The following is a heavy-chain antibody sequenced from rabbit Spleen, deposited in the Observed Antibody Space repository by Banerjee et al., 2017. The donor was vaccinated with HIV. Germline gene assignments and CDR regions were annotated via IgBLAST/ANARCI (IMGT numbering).Heavy chain of an antibody. J-gene: IGHJ6*01. V-gene: IGHV1S45*01. D-gene: IGHD8-1*01. CDR3: ARDTGTSFSTYGMDL. Sequence: QEQLVESGGGLVQPEEALTLTCTASGFSFSSSYYMCWVRQAPGKGLEWIACSYAGSSGSTYSAIWAKGRFTISKTSSTTVTLQMTSLTAADTATYFCARDTGTSFSTYGMDLWGQGTLVTVS. CDR1: GFSFSSSYY. CDR2: SYAGSSGST.